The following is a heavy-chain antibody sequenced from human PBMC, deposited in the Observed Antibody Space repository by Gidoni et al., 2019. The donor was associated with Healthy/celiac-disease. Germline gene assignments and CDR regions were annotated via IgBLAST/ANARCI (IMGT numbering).Heavy chain of an antibody. CDR2: IYYSGST. D-gene: IGHD1-26*01. CDR3: ARHVRKWESYYFDY. V-gene: IGHV4-39*01. CDR1: GGSISSSSYY. J-gene: IGHJ4*02. Sequence: QLQLQESGPGLVKPSETLSLPCTVSGGSISSSSYYWGWIRQPPGKGLEWIGSIYYSGSTYYNPSLKSRVTISVDTSKNQFSLKLSSVTAADTAVYYCARHVRKWESYYFDYWGQGTLVTVSS.